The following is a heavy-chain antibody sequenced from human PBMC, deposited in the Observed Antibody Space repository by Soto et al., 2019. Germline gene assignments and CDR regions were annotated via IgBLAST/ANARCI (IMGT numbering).Heavy chain of an antibody. CDR1: GFTFSSYA. CDR3: AKITLTGTSYFDY. J-gene: IGHJ4*02. D-gene: IGHD1-7*01. Sequence: GGSLRLSCAASGFTFSSYAMSWVRQAPGKGLEWVSVISGSADSTYYADSVKGRFTISRDNSKNTLYLQMDSLRAEDTAVYYCAKITLTGTSYFDYWGQGTLVTVS. V-gene: IGHV3-23*01. CDR2: ISGSADST.